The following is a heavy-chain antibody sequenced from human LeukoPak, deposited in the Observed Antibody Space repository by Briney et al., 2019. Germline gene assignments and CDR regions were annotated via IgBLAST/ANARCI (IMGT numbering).Heavy chain of an antibody. CDR3: ARDHSYFDFWSGYGGASYMDV. CDR1: GFTFSNYA. D-gene: IGHD3-3*01. V-gene: IGHV3-21*01. Sequence: AGGSLRLSCAASGFTFSNYATNWVRQAPGKGLEWVSSISSSSSYIYYADSVKGRFTISRDNAKNSLYLQMNSLRAEDTAVYYCARDHSYFDFWSGYGGASYMDVWGKGTTVTVSS. CDR2: ISSSSSYI. J-gene: IGHJ6*03.